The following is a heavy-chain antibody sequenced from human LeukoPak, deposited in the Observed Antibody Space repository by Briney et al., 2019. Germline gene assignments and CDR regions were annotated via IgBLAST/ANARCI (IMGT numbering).Heavy chain of an antibody. V-gene: IGHV3-7*03. CDR3: AKIKGYSSSWPRFDY. Sequence: GGSLRLSCAASGLTFSNYWMDWVRQAPGKGLEWVANIKQDGSEKNYVDSVKGRFTISRDNSKNTLYLQMNSLRAEDTAVYYCAKIKGYSSSWPRFDYWGQGTLVTVSS. CDR2: IKQDGSEK. J-gene: IGHJ4*02. CDR1: GLTFSNYW. D-gene: IGHD6-13*01.